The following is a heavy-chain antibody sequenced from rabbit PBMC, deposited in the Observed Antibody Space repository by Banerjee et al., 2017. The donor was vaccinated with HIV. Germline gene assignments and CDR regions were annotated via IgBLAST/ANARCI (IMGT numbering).Heavy chain of an antibody. Sequence: QSQLEAGGGLVTTPTPLLLPCSVSCVSLSSYQLTWVRLAPAKGLEYIRIIYVSGSTYYADKAQCRFAITKTTTMEDRKISSPTAEETTGFWCEEEYEGNGCGFDKWGQGTLVTV. CDR2: IYVSGST. CDR1: CVSLSSYQ. J-gene: IGHJ3*01. V-gene: IGHV1S69*01. CDR3: EEEYEGNGCGFDK. D-gene: IGHD1-1*01.